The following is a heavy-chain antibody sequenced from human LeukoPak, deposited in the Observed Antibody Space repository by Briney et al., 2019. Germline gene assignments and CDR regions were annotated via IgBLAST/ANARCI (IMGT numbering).Heavy chain of an antibody. Sequence: GGSLRLSCAASGFTVSSNFMSWVRQAPGKGLECVSLIHSSGSTYYADSVKGRFTISRDNSKNTLYLQMNSLKAEDTAVYYCARHRSGRWFDPWGQGTLVTVSS. J-gene: IGHJ5*02. D-gene: IGHD3-10*01. V-gene: IGHV3-53*01. CDR2: IHSSGST. CDR1: GFTVSSNF. CDR3: ARHRSGRWFDP.